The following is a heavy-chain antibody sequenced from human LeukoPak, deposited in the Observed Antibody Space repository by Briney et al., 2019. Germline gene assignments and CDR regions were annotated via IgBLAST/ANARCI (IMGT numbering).Heavy chain of an antibody. CDR3: ARKTYCSGGRCYGENWFDP. J-gene: IGHJ5*02. CDR1: GGSISGYH. CDR2: IYYTGIA. D-gene: IGHD2-15*01. Sequence: SETLSLTCTVTGGSISGYHWNWIRQSPGKGLEWIVNIYYTGIADYNPSLKSRVTTSVDTSKNEISLILSSVAAADTAVYYCARKTYCSGGRCYGENWFDPWGQGTLVTVSS. V-gene: IGHV4-59*08.